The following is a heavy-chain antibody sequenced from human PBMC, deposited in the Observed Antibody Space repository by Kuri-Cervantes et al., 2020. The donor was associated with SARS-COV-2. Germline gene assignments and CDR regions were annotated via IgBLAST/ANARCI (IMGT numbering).Heavy chain of an antibody. CDR1: GYTFTSYD. V-gene: IGHV1-8*01. J-gene: IGHJ5*02. Sequence: ASVKVSCKASGYTFTSYDINWVRQATGQGLEWMGWMNPNSGATGYAQKFQGRVTMTRHTAINTAYMELSSLRSDDTAVYYCARNMVRGVIIVWFDPWGQGTLVTVSS. CDR3: ARNMVRGVIIVWFDP. CDR2: MNPNSGAT. D-gene: IGHD3-10*01.